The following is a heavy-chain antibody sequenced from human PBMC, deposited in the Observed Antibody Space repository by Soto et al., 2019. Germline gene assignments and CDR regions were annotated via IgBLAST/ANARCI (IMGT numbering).Heavy chain of an antibody. Sequence: SETLSLTCPVSGYSVSSVGFHWAWLRRPPGKGLEWIGYIYNGGSTYYRPSLESRMHMPLDATRNHYSLRLTSVTAADTAVYFCARAPVGLDTISYFDYWGQGKLVTVS. D-gene: IGHD3-3*01. CDR2: IYNGGST. CDR3: ARAPVGLDTISYFDY. V-gene: IGHV4-30-4*01. CDR1: GYSVSSVGFH. J-gene: IGHJ4*02.